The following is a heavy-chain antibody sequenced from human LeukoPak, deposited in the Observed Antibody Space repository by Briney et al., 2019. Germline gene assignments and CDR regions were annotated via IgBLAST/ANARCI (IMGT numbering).Heavy chain of an antibody. CDR3: ARPSYADAFDI. Sequence: ASVKVSCKASGYTFTNYGINWVRQAPGQGLEWMGIINPSGGSTSYAQKFQGRVTMTRDTSTSTVYMELSSLRSEDTAVYYCARPSYADAFDIWGQGTMVTVSS. CDR2: INPSGGST. J-gene: IGHJ3*02. V-gene: IGHV1-46*01. CDR1: GYTFTNYG. D-gene: IGHD5-18*01.